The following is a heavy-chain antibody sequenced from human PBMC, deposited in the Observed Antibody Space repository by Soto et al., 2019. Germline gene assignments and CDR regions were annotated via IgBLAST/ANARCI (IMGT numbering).Heavy chain of an antibody. D-gene: IGHD1-1*01. CDR2: VSASGGST. Sequence: GGSLRLSCAASGFTFTSYAMSWVRQAPGKGLEWVSIVSASGGSTYYADSAKGRFTISRDNSKNTLFMQMDSLRAEDTAVYYCVKEWQLDYWGQGTMVTVSS. J-gene: IGHJ4*02. V-gene: IGHV3-23*01. CDR1: GFTFTSYA. CDR3: VKEWQLDY.